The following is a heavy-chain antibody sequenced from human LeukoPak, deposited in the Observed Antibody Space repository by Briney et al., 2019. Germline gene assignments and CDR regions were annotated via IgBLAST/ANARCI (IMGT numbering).Heavy chain of an antibody. Sequence: GGSLRLSCAASGFTISSYAMSWVRQAPGKGLEWVSSISSSSSYIYYADSVKGRFTISRDNAKNSLYLQMTSLEAEDTAVYYCARDTISMLRGVIRGSVDCWGQGTLVSVSS. J-gene: IGHJ4*02. CDR2: ISSSSSYI. CDR3: ARDTISMLRGVIRGSVDC. CDR1: GFTISSYA. D-gene: IGHD3-10*01. V-gene: IGHV3-21*01.